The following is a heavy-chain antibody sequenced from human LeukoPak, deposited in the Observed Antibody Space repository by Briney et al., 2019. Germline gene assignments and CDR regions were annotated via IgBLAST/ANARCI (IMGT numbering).Heavy chain of an antibody. CDR2: ISGSGGGT. CDR3: AKLEINFDY. CDR1: GFTFSSYA. D-gene: IGHD1-1*01. V-gene: IGHV3-23*01. Sequence: SGGSLRLSRAASGFTFSSYAMSWVRQAPGKGLEWVSAISGSGGGTFYADSVKGRFTISRDNSKNTLYLQMNSLRAEDTDVYCCAKLEINFDYWGQGTLVTVSS. J-gene: IGHJ4*02.